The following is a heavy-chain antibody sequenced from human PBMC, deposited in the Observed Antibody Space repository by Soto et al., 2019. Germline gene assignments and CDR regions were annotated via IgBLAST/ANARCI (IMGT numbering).Heavy chain of an antibody. J-gene: IGHJ6*02. CDR1: GGTFSSYA. CDR3: ARIEYSSSSAPFYYYYGMDV. D-gene: IGHD6-6*01. V-gene: IGHV1-69*12. CDR2: IIPIFGTA. Sequence: QVQLVQSGAEVKKPGSSVKVSCKASGGTFSSYAISWVRQAPGQGLEWMGGIIPIFGTANYAQKFQGRVTITADESTSTAYMELSSLRSEDTAVYYCARIEYSSSSAPFYYYYGMDVWGQGTTVTVSS.